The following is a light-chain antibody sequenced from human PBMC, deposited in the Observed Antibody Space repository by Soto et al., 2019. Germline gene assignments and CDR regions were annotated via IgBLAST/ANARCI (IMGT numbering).Light chain of an antibody. CDR2: AAS. CDR1: ESISRY. V-gene: IGKV1-39*01. J-gene: IGKJ2*01. CDR3: QPSYGTPYT. Sequence: DIQMTQSPSSLSSSVGDRVTITCRATESISRYLNWYQQKPGKAPKLLIYAASSLQSGIPSRFSGSGSGTDFTLTISSLQSEDFATYYCQPSYGTPYTFCQGTKLEIK.